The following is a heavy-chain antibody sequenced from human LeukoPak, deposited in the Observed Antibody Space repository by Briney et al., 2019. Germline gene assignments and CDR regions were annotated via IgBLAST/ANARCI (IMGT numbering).Heavy chain of an antibody. V-gene: IGHV3-23*01. CDR3: AKDRYGDYSFEY. CDR1: GFTFSRFA. Sequence: GGCLRLSCAASGFTFSRFAMSWVRQAPGKGLEWVSAISGSGSDTYYADSVKGWFTVSRDNSKNTLYLQMNSLRAEDTALYYCAKDRYGDYSFEYWGQGTLVTVSS. J-gene: IGHJ4*02. D-gene: IGHD4-17*01. CDR2: ISGSGSDT.